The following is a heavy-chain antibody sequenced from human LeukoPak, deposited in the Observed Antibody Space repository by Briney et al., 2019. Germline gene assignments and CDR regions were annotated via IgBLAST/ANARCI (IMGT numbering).Heavy chain of an antibody. CDR2: ISGSGGST. Sequence: GGSPRLSCAASGFTFSSYAMSWGRQAPGKGLEWVSTISGSGGSTYYADSVKGRFTISRDNSKNTLYLQMNSLRAEDTAIYYCAKHQSDYWEFDYWGQGTLVTVSS. J-gene: IGHJ4*02. V-gene: IGHV3-23*01. CDR3: AKHQSDYWEFDY. CDR1: GFTFSSYA. D-gene: IGHD5-12*01.